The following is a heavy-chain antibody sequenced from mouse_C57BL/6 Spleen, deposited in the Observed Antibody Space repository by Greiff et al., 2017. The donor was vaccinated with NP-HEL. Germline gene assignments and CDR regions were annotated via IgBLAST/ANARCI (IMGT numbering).Heavy chain of an antibody. CDR2: IDPSDSYP. Sequence: QVQLKQSGAELVKPGASVKLSCKASGYTFTSYWMQWVKQRPGQGLEWIGEIDPSDSYPNYNQKFKGKATLTVDTSSSTAYMQLSSLTSEDSAVYYCARRDGSSYNAMDYWGQGTSVTVSS. CDR1: GYTFTSYW. D-gene: IGHD1-1*01. CDR3: ARRDGSSYNAMDY. V-gene: IGHV1-50*01. J-gene: IGHJ4*01.